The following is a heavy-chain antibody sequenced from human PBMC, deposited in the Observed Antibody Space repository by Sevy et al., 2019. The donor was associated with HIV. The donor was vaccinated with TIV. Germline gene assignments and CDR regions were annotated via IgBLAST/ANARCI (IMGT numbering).Heavy chain of an antibody. CDR2: FDPEDGET. CDR3: ATMRIAARPISCYYYGMDV. V-gene: IGHV1-24*01. CDR1: GYTLTELS. D-gene: IGHD6-6*01. J-gene: IGHJ6*02. Sequence: ASVKVSCKVSGYTLTELSMHWVRQAPGKGLEWMGGFDPEDGETIYAQKFQGRVTMTEDTSTDTAYMELSSLRSEDTAVYYCATMRIAARPISCYYYGMDVWGQGTTVTVSS.